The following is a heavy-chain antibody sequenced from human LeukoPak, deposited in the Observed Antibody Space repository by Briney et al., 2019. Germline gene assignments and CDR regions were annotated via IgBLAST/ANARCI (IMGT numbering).Heavy chain of an antibody. CDR3: ARSARGSYYYYMDV. V-gene: IGHV1-69*05. CDR2: IIPIFGTA. Sequence: GASVKVSCKASGGTFSSYAISWVRQAPGQELEWMGGIIPIFGTANYAQKFQGRVTITTDESTSTAYMELSSLRSEDTAVYYCARSARGSYYYYMDVWGKGTTATVSS. CDR1: GGTFSSYA. D-gene: IGHD3-16*01. J-gene: IGHJ6*03.